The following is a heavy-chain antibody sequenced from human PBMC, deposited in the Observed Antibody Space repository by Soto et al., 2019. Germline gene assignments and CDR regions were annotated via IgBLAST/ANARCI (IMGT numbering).Heavy chain of an antibody. CDR2: LCYTGST. V-gene: IGHV4-59*01. J-gene: IGHJ5*02. CDR3: AKSHYDSSGYYIIDH. Sequence: SETLSFPATFSVGSIGGGGWTWSRKSPGKGLEWIGYLCYTGSTNYNPSLKSRVTISVDRSKTQCSLKLTSVTAADTAVYYCAKSHYDSSGYYIIDHWGQGTLVTVSS. CDR1: VGSIGGGG. D-gene: IGHD3-22*01.